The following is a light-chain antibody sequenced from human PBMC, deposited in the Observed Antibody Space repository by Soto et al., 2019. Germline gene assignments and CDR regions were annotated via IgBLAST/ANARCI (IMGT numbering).Light chain of an antibody. J-gene: IGKJ1*01. Sequence: IQMTQSPATLPASVGDSVTITCRASQSVGRWLAWYQQKPGKAPQVLISKASDLKSGVPSRFSGSGSGTEFTLTISGLQPDDSATYYCQQYETYATFGQGTKVEIK. CDR1: QSVGRW. CDR3: QQYETYAT. V-gene: IGKV1-5*03. CDR2: KAS.